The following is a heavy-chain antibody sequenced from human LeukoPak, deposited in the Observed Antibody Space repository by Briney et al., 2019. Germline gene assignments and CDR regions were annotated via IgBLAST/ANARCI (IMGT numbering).Heavy chain of an antibody. D-gene: IGHD3-3*01. Sequence: SVKVSCKASGGTFSSYAISWVRQAPGQGLEWMGGIIPIFGTANYAQKFQGRVTITTDESTSTAYMELSSLRSEDTAVYYCARADFWSGYPDKYYFDYWGQGTLVTVSS. J-gene: IGHJ4*02. V-gene: IGHV1-69*05. CDR2: IIPIFGTA. CDR3: ARADFWSGYPDKYYFDY. CDR1: GGTFSSYA.